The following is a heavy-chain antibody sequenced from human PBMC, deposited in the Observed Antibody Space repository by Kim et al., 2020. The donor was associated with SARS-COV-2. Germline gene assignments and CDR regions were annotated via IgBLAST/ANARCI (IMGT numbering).Heavy chain of an antibody. CDR2: IKPGGTGT. CDR1: GYTFTNNY. CDR3: VRDTYSGSSGWFDP. D-gene: IGHD1-26*01. J-gene: IGHJ5*02. V-gene: IGHV1-46*01. Sequence: ASVKVSCKTSGYTFTNNYLHWVRQAPGQGLEWMGIIKPGGTGTKYAQKFQGRVTITSDTPTTTVYMELSSLRYEDTAVYYCVRDTYSGSSGWFDPWGQGTLVTVSS.